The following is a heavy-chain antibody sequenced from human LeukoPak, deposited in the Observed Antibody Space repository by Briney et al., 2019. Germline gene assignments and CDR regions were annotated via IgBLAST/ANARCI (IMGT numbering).Heavy chain of an antibody. V-gene: IGHV1-2*02. Sequence: APVKVSCKASGYTFTGYYMHWVRQAPGQGLEWMGWINPNSGVTNYAQKFQGRVTMTRDTSISTAYMELSRLRSDDTAVYYCARGGGSSGTFDYWGQGTLVTVSS. CDR1: GYTFTGYY. J-gene: IGHJ4*02. CDR2: INPNSGVT. D-gene: IGHD6-6*01. CDR3: ARGGGSSGTFDY.